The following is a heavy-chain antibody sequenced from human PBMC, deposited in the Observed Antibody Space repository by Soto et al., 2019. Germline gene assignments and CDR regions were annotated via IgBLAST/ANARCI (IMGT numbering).Heavy chain of an antibody. Sequence: EVQLLESGGGLVQPGGSLRLSCAASGFTFSTYGMSWVRQAPGKGLEWASIISGSGGSTYYADTVKGRFTISRDNSKNTLYLQMNSLRAEDPAVYYCAKDRATIAVAGTFDYWGQGTLVIVSS. J-gene: IGHJ4*02. CDR1: GFTFSTYG. CDR2: ISGSGGST. CDR3: AKDRATIAVAGTFDY. V-gene: IGHV3-23*01. D-gene: IGHD6-19*01.